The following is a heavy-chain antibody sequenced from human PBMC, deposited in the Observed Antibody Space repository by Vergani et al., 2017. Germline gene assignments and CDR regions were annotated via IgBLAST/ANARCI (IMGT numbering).Heavy chain of an antibody. V-gene: IGHV4-39*01. D-gene: IGHD5-12*01. Sequence: QLQLQESGPGLVKPSETLSLTCTVSGGSISSSSYYWGWIRQPPGKGLEWIGSIYYSGSTYYNPSLKSRVTISVDTSKNQFSLKLSSVTAADTAVYYCARPPRGEGNWFDPWGQGTLVTVSS. CDR3: ARPPRGEGNWFDP. CDR2: IYYSGST. CDR1: GGSISSSSYY. J-gene: IGHJ5*02.